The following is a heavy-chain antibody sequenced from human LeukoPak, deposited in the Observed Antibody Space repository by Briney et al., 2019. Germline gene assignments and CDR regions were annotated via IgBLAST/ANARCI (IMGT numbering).Heavy chain of an antibody. Sequence: ASVKVSCKVSGYTLTELSMHWVRQAPGKGLEWMGGFDPEDGETIYAQKFQGRVTTTEDTSTDTAYMELSSLRSEDTAVYYCATGAAVAGTFNYWGQGTLVTVSS. J-gene: IGHJ4*02. CDR2: FDPEDGET. D-gene: IGHD6-19*01. V-gene: IGHV1-24*01. CDR1: GYTLTELS. CDR3: ATGAAVAGTFNY.